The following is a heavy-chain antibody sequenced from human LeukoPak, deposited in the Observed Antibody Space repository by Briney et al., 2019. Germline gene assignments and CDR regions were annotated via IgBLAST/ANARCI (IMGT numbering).Heavy chain of an antibody. CDR3: AREYYDILTGYYHYYFDY. CDR2: ISTSGSNI. Sequence: GGSLRLSCAASGFTFSNYEMNWVRQAPGKGLEWVSYISTSGSNIYYADSVKGRFTISRDNGKSSLYLQMNSLRAEDTAVYYCAREYYDILTGYYHYYFDYWGQGTLVTVSS. CDR1: GFTFSNYE. V-gene: IGHV3-48*03. J-gene: IGHJ4*02. D-gene: IGHD3-9*01.